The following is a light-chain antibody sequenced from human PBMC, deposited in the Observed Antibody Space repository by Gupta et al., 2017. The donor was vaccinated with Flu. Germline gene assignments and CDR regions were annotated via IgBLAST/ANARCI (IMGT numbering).Light chain of an antibody. J-gene: IGLJ3*02. CDR1: RSDIGAYNY. V-gene: IGLV2-14*03. CDR3: SAYTPSNAVV. CDR2: DVN. Sequence: SITISCTGTRSDIGAYNYVSCYQHTPDTPPNLLFYDVNKCSAGPASRFAAYSSGTTAYLTISALQGEDEAFYYCSAYTPSNAVVFGGGTKLTVL.